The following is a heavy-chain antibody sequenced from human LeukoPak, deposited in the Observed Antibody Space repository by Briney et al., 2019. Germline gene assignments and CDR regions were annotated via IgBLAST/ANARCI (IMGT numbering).Heavy chain of an antibody. J-gene: IGHJ3*02. Sequence: GGSLRLSCAASGFTVSSNYMSWVRQAPGKGLEWVSVIYSGGSTYYADSVKGRFTISRDNSKNTLYLQMNSLRAEDTPVYYCARRYYDSSGSGGDAFDIWGQGTMVTVSS. V-gene: IGHV3-53*01. CDR2: IYSGGST. CDR1: GFTVSSNY. D-gene: IGHD3-22*01. CDR3: ARRYYDSSGSGGDAFDI.